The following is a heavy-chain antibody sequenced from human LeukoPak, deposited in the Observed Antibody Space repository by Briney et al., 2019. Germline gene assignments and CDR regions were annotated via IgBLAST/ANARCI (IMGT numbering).Heavy chain of an antibody. D-gene: IGHD3-10*01. Sequence: GRSLRLSCAVSVLTISHYAVQWVRRAPGKGLEGVAVISYDGANQYYADSVKGRFTISRDNSKNTLYLQMDSLRDEDTAVYYCAREIYYGSGSYFDYWGQGTLVTVSS. J-gene: IGHJ4*02. CDR1: VLTISHYA. CDR3: AREIYYGSGSYFDY. CDR2: ISYDGANQ. V-gene: IGHV3-30*04.